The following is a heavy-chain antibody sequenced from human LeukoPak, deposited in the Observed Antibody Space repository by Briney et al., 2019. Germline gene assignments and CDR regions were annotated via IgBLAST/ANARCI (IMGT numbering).Heavy chain of an antibody. CDR2: IYTSGRT. V-gene: IGHV4-61*02. CDR3: ARGTTAKAGDAFDV. J-gene: IGHJ3*01. D-gene: IGHD2/OR15-2a*01. Sequence: NPSQTLFLTCTVSGDSISSTTNYWTWIRQPAGKGLEWIGRIYTSGRTYYNSYNPSLKSRVTISVDTSKNHFSLKLTSVTAADTAVYYCARGTTAKAGDAFDVWGQGTMVTVSS. CDR1: GDSISSTTNY.